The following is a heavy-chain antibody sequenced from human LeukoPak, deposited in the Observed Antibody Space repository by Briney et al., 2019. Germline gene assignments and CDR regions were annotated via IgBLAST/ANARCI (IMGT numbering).Heavy chain of an antibody. CDR1: GFTFSTYA. CDR2: ISPGGTDT. J-gene: IGHJ4*02. Sequence: PGGSLRLSCAASGFTFSTYAMSWVRQAPGKGLEWVSAISPGGTDTYYADSVKGRFTISRDNSKNTLFLQMNSLRGEDTAVYYCARDRDYYNYFEYWGQGTLVTVSS. V-gene: IGHV3-23*01. D-gene: IGHD3-10*01. CDR3: ARDRDYYNYFEY.